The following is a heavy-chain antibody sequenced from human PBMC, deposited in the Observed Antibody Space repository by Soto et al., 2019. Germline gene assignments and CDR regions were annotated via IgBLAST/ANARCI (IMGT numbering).Heavy chain of an antibody. J-gene: IGHJ4*02. V-gene: IGHV1-18*01. D-gene: IGHD5-18*01. CDR2: IGGYKGNT. Sequence: QVQLVQSGAEVREPGASVKVSCKASGYTFTNYGVSWVRQAPGQDLEWMGWIGGYKGNTKYAQKLQGRVTLTTDTSTSTAYMELRSLRSDDTAVYYCAHHTLDTGMPSGYWGQGTLVTVSS. CDR1: GYTFTNYG. CDR3: AHHTLDTGMPSGY.